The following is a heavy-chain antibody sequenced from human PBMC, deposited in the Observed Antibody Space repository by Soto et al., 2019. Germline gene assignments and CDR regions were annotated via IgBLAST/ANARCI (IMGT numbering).Heavy chain of an antibody. CDR1: GGTFSSYA. Sequence: SVKVSCKASGGTFSSYAISWVRQAPRQGLEWMGGIIPTLGTANYAQKFQGRVTITADKSTSTAYMELSSLRSEDTAVYYCANPSSTYCSGGSCYAPLYYYGMDVWGQGTTVIVSS. V-gene: IGHV1-69*10. CDR3: ANPSSTYCSGGSCYAPLYYYGMDV. CDR2: IIPTLGTA. J-gene: IGHJ6*02. D-gene: IGHD2-15*01.